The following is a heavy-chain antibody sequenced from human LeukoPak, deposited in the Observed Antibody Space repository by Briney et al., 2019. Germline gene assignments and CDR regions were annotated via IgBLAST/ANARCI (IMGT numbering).Heavy chain of an antibody. D-gene: IGHD3-9*01. V-gene: IGHV3-53*01. CDR3: ARDLLTGPRDY. CDR1: GFTVSSNY. J-gene: IGHJ4*02. CDR2: IYSGGST. Sequence: GGSLRLSCAASGFTVSSNYMSWVRQAPGKGLEWVSVIYSGGSTYYADSVKGRFTISRGNSKNTLYLQMNSLRAEDTAVYYCARDLLTGPRDYWGQGTLVTVSS.